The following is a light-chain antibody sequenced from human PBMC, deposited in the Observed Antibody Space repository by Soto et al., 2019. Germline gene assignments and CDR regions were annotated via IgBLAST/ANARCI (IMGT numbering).Light chain of an antibody. Sequence: QSVLTQPPSVSGAPGQRVTISCTGSSSNIGAGYDVHWYQQLPGTAPKLLIYGNSNRPSGVPDRFSGSKSGTSASLAITGLQAEDEADYYCQYYDSSLSGWVLGGGTKVTVL. V-gene: IGLV1-40*01. J-gene: IGLJ3*02. CDR3: QYYDSSLSGWV. CDR1: SSNIGAGYD. CDR2: GNS.